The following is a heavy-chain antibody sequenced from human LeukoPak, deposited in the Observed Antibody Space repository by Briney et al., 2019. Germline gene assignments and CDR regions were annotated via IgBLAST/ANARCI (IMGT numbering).Heavy chain of an antibody. CDR2: IIPIFGTA. J-gene: IGHJ6*03. V-gene: IGHV1-69*05. CDR1: GGTFSSYA. CDR3: AGGSPSYYYYYYMDV. D-gene: IGHD2-15*01. Sequence: ASVKVSCKASGGTFSSYAISWVRQAPGQGLEWMGGIIPIFGTANYAQKFQGRVTITTDESTSTAYMELSSLRSEDTAVYYCAGGSPSYYYYYYMDVWGKGTTVTVSS.